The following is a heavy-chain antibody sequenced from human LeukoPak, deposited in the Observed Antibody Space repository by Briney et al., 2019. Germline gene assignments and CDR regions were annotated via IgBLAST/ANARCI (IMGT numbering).Heavy chain of an antibody. V-gene: IGHV4-34*01. D-gene: IGHD6-13*01. Sequence: SETLSLTCAVYGGSFSGYYWSWIRQPPGKGLEWIGEINHGGSTNYNPSLKSRVTISVDTSKNQFSLKLSSVTAADTAVYYCARQYSSSPRFAYWGQGTLVTVSS. J-gene: IGHJ4*02. CDR1: GGSFSGYY. CDR3: ARQYSSSPRFAY. CDR2: INHGGST.